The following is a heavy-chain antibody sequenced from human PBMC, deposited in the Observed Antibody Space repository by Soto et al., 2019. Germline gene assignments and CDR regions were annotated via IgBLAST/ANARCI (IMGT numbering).Heavy chain of an antibody. CDR3: ARRGAGSGSFDY. CDR2: IYYNGRA. Sequence: QVQLQESGPGLVKPSQTLALTCAVSGASISSGDCYWSWIRQHPGKGLEWIGYIYYNGRAYYNPSLNSRVTMSSDTSKNQFSLKLSSVTAADTAVYYCARRGAGSGSFDYWGQGALVTVSS. V-gene: IGHV4-31*11. CDR1: GASISSGDCY. J-gene: IGHJ4*02. D-gene: IGHD3-10*01.